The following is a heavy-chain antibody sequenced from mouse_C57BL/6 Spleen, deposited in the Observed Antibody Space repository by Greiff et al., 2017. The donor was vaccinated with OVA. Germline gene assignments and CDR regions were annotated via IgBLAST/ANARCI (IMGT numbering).Heavy chain of an antibody. CDR1: GFNIKDDY. Sequence: EVKLVASGAELVRPGASVKLSCTASGFNIKDDYMHWVKQRPEQGLEWIGWIDPENGDTEYASKFQGKATITADTSSNTAYLQLSSLTSEDTAVYYCTADSSGYPTWFAYWGQGTLVTVSA. D-gene: IGHD3-2*02. V-gene: IGHV14-4*01. CDR3: TADSSGYPTWFAY. CDR2: IDPENGDT. J-gene: IGHJ3*01.